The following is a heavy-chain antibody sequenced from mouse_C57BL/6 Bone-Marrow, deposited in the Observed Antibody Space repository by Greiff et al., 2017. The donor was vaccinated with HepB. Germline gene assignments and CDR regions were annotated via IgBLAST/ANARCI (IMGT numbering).Heavy chain of an antibody. J-gene: IGHJ2*01. CDR3: ARRVYYYGSRYYFDY. CDR1: GYAFTNYL. V-gene: IGHV1-54*01. Sequence: VKLQESGAELVRPGTSVKVSCKASGYAFTNYLIEWVKQRPGQGLEWIGVINPGSGGTNYNEKFKGKATLTADRSSSTAYMQLSSLTSEDSAVYFCARRVYYYGSRYYFDYWGQGTTLTVSS. CDR2: INPGSGGT. D-gene: IGHD1-1*01.